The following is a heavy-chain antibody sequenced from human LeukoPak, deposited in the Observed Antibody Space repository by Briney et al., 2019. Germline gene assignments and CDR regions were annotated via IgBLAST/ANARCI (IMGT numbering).Heavy chain of an antibody. J-gene: IGHJ4*02. CDR2: IKQDGSEK. CDR3: ALLAVASDFDY. CDR1: GFTFSSYW. Sequence: GGSLRLSCAASGFTFSSYWMSCVRQAPGEGLEWVANIKQDGSEKYYVDSVKGRFTISRDNAKNSLYLQMNSLRVEDTAVYYCALLAVASDFDYWGQGALVTVSS. D-gene: IGHD6-19*01. V-gene: IGHV3-7*01.